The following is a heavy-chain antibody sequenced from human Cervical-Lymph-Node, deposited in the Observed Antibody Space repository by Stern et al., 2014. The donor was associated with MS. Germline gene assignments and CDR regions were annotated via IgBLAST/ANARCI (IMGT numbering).Heavy chain of an antibody. CDR2: VSYDGSNK. D-gene: IGHD4-11*01. CDR1: GFTFSSHA. V-gene: IGHV3-30*04. Sequence: VQLVESGGGVVQPGRSLRLSCAASGFTFSSHAMHWVRQAPGKGLEWVATVSYDGSNKYYADSVKGRCTISRYISKNTLYLQMNSLRPEDTAVYYCARDGTTVIHYYYGMDVWGQGTTVTVSS. CDR3: ARDGTTVIHYYYGMDV. J-gene: IGHJ6*02.